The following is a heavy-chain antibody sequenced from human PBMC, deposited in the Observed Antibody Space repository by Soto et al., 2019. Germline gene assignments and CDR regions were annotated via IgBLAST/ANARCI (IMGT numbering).Heavy chain of an antibody. D-gene: IGHD2-2*01. CDR1: GYTFTSND. J-gene: IGHJ4*02. V-gene: IGHV1-8*01. CDR3: AREICSSISCHDY. CDR2: MNPSSGDT. Sequence: QVQLVQSGAEVKKPGASVKVSCKASGYTFTSNDINWVRQATGHGLEWMGWMNPSSGDTGYAQKFRGRVTMTRNTSIGTAYMELSSLRSEDTAVYYCAREICSSISCHDYWGQGTLVTVSS.